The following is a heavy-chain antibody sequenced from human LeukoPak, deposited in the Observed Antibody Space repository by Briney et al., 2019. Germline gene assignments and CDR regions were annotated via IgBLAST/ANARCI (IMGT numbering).Heavy chain of an antibody. J-gene: IGHJ4*02. CDR2: ISSSSSYI. D-gene: IGHD6-19*01. CDR1: GFTLTSNS. V-gene: IGHV3-21*01. CDR3: ASDPPGVAGTIFAY. Sequence: GGSLRLSCAASGFTLTSNSMNWVRQAPGKGLEWVSSISSSSSYIYYADSVKGRFTISRDNAKNSLYLQMNSLRAEDTAVYYCASDPPGVAGTIFAYWGQGTLVTVSS.